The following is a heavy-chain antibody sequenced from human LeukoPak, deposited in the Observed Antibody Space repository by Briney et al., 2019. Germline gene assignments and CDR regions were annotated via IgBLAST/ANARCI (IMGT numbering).Heavy chain of an antibody. CDR1: GFSFSNYD. D-gene: IGHD2-15*01. V-gene: IGHV3-13*01. Sequence: GGSLRLSGAAPGFSFSNYDMHRVRQAPGKGLESVSAIGTAADTYYSGSMKGRFAISRENGKNSLYLQMNSLRAGDRAVYYCAKVSGCSGDSCNLYLGHYYGMDVWGQGTTVTVSS. J-gene: IGHJ6*02. CDR3: AKVSGCSGDSCNLYLGHYYGMDV. CDR2: IGTAADT.